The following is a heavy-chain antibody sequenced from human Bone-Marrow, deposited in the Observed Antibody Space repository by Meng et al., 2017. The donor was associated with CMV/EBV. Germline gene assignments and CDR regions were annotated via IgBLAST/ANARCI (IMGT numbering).Heavy chain of an antibody. J-gene: IGHJ4*02. CDR3: ARAPWAATVAGKRYYFDY. D-gene: IGHD6-19*01. Sequence: GEPGQSGAEVEKPGAAVKVLCKASGYTFHGYYMHWVRQAPGQGLEWMGWINPNSGGTNYAQKFQGRVTMTRDTSISTAYMELSRLRSDDTAVYYCARAPWAATVAGKRYYFDYWGQGTLVTVSS. V-gene: IGHV1-2*02. CDR2: INPNSGGT. CDR1: GYTFHGYY.